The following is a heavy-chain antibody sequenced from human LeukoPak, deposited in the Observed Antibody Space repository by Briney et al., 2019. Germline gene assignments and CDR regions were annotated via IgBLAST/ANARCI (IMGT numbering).Heavy chain of an antibody. Sequence: PSETLSLTCIVSGGSISSSLYYWGWIRQPPGKGLEWIGTIYYGGTTYYNPSLKSRVTISVDTSRNQFSLRLTSVTAADTAVYYCAREFRGTYYSQFDYGGQGTLVTVSS. CDR3: AREFRGTYYSQFDY. CDR2: IYYGGTT. J-gene: IGHJ4*02. CDR1: GGSISSSLYY. D-gene: IGHD1-26*01. V-gene: IGHV4-39*07.